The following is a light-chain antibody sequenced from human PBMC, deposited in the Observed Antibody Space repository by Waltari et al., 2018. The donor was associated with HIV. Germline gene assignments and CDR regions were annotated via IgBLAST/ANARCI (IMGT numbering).Light chain of an antibody. CDR2: VTS. CDR3: QQSYSTPFS. CDR1: YKVRSY. J-gene: IGKJ5*01. V-gene: IGKV1-39*01. Sequence: IQMTQSPSSLSASVGERVTITCRASYKVRSYLNWYQKKPGEAPKRLIYVTSTLQSWVPSRFSCSGSGTDFSLTISSLQPEDFGTYYCQQSYSTPFSFGQGTRLEIK.